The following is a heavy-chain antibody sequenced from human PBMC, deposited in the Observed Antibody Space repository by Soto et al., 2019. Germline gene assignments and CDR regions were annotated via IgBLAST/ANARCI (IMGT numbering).Heavy chain of an antibody. D-gene: IGHD4-17*01. CDR1: GGYISSGGYS. CDR3: ARGGLYGDYELRY. J-gene: IGHJ4*02. V-gene: IGHV4-30-2*01. CDR2: ISHSGST. Sequence: QLQLQESGSGLVEPSQTLSPPCSVSGGYISSGGYSWSCIRQQPGKGLEGIGSISHSGSTYYNPSLNSRVTISVDRSKNKFSLKLSSVTVTDTAVDYCARGGLYGDYELRYWGQGTLVTVSS.